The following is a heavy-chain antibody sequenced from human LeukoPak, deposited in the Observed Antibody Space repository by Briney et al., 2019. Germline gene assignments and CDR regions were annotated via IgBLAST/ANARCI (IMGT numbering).Heavy chain of an antibody. CDR3: VKDRGVGVTKDYGY. J-gene: IGHJ4*02. D-gene: IGHD1-26*01. Sequence: SVKVSCKISGGTFRSYGIHWVRQAPGQGLEWMGGIIPIFGTPNYAQKFHGRVTITADGSTSTAYMDLRSLRSEDTAVYYCVKDRGVGVTKDYGYWGQGTLVTVSS. CDR1: GGTFRSYG. CDR2: IIPIFGTP. V-gene: IGHV1-69*13.